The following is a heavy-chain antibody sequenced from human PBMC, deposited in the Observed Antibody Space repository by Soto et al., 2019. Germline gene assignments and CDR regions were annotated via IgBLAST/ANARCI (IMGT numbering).Heavy chain of an antibody. Sequence: PGGSLRLSCAASGFTFSNYAMHWVRQAPGKGLEWVAIISCDGNDKSYADSVKDRFTISRDNSKNTVYLQLNSLRPEDTAVYYCARDRGENDCFDFVIHYWGKGARATVS. CDR2: ISCDGNDK. J-gene: IGHJ4*02. V-gene: IGHV3-30*04. CDR1: GFTFSNYA. CDR3: ARDRGENDCFDFVIHY. D-gene: IGHD2-21*01.